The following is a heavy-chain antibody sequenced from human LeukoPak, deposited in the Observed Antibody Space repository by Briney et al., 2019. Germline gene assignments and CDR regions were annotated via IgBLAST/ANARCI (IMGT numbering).Heavy chain of an antibody. D-gene: IGHD3-16*01. CDR3: ARSAGEIYDYYGMDV. Sequence: GESLTLSCAVSGFTLSRYWVTWVRQAPGKGRQWVANINQDGSELYYMDSAERRFTISRDNAKNSAYWQMNSQRAEDRAVYYCARSAGEIYDYYGMDVWGQGTTVTVSS. CDR2: INQDGSEL. J-gene: IGHJ6*02. CDR1: GFTLSRYW. V-gene: IGHV3-7*04.